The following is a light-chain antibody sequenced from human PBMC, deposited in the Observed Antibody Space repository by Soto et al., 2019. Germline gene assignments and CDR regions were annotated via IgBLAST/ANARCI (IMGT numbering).Light chain of an antibody. J-gene: IGLJ2*01. CDR2: DNN. CDR3: ATWDSSLIAGV. V-gene: IGLV1-51*01. CDR1: SSNIGNNF. Sequence: QSVLTHPPSVSAAPGQKVTVSCSGSSSNIGNNFVSWYQHLPGTAPKLLIYDNNKRPSGIPDRFSGTKSGTSATLGITGLQSGDEAHYYCATWDSSLIAGVFGGGTKLTVL.